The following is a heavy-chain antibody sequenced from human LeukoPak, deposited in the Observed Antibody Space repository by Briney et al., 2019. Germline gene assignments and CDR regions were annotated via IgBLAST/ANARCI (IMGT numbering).Heavy chain of an antibody. D-gene: IGHD5-24*01. Sequence: GGSLRLSCAASGFSFSSYSMNWVRQAPGKGLEWVSSISSSSNYIYYADSVKGRFTISRDNAKNSLYLQMNSLRAEDTAVYYCACNRWLQSPFDYWGQGTLVTVSS. J-gene: IGHJ4*02. CDR1: GFSFSSYS. V-gene: IGHV3-21*01. CDR2: ISSSSNYI. CDR3: ACNRWLQSPFDY.